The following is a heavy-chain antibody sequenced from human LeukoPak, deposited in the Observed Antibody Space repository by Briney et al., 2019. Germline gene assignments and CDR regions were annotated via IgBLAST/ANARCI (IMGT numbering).Heavy chain of an antibody. V-gene: IGHV3-23*01. J-gene: IGHJ1*01. Sequence: GGSLRLSCAASGFTFSSYAMSWVRQAPGKGLEWVSAISGSGGSTYYADSVKGRFTISRDNSKNTLYLQMNSLRAEDTAVYYCAKLPYCGGDCYSRVRYFQHWGQGTLVTVSS. CDR1: GFTFSSYA. CDR3: AKLPYCGGDCYSRVRYFQH. D-gene: IGHD2-21*02. CDR2: ISGSGGST.